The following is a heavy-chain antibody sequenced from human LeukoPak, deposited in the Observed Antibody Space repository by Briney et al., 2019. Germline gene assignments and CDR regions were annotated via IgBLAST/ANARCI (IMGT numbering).Heavy chain of an antibody. Sequence: SETLSLTCAVYGGSFSGYYWSWIRQPPGKGLEWIGEINHSGSTNYNPSLKSRVTISVDTSKNQFSLKLSSVTAADTAVYYCARINYGSGSYGYFDYWGQGTLVTVSS. CDR3: ARINYGSGSYGYFDY. CDR1: GGSFSGYY. CDR2: INHSGST. J-gene: IGHJ4*02. D-gene: IGHD3-10*01. V-gene: IGHV4-34*01.